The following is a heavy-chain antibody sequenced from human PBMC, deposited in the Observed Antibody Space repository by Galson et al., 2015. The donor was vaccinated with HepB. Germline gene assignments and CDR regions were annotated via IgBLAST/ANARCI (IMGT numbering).Heavy chain of an antibody. CDR2: IKQDGSEK. CDR1: GFTFSSYW. Sequence: SLRLSCAASGFTFSSYWMSWVRQAPGKGLEWVANIKQDGSEKYYVDSVKGRFTISRDNAKNSLYLQMNSLRAEDTAVYYCARMRGIAVAGLFDYWGQGTLVTVSS. CDR3: ARMRGIAVAGLFDY. V-gene: IGHV3-7*01. J-gene: IGHJ4*02. D-gene: IGHD6-19*01.